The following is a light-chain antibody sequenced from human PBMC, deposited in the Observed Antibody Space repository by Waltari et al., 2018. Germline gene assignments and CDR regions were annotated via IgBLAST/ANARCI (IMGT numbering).Light chain of an antibody. CDR1: SSDVGGYNY. Sequence: QSALTQPASVSGSPGQSITISCTGTSSDVGGYNYVSWYQQHPGKAPKLLIYDVRKRPSGVSNRVSGSKSGNTASLTISGLQAEDEADYYCCSYAGSSTLVFGGGTKLTVL. V-gene: IGLV2-23*02. CDR3: CSYAGSSTLV. CDR2: DVR. J-gene: IGLJ2*01.